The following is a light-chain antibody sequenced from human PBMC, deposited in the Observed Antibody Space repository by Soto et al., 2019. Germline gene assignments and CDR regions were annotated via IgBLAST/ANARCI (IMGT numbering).Light chain of an antibody. J-gene: IGKJ1*01. V-gene: IGKV3-15*01. CDR2: GAS. CDR3: HQYNNWPPWT. Sequence: EIVMTQSPATLSVSPGERATLSCRASQSVSSNLAWYQQKPGQAPRLLIYGASTMATGIPARFSGSGSGTEFTLTVSSLQSEDFAVYYCHQYNNWPPWTFGQGNKVEIK. CDR1: QSVSSN.